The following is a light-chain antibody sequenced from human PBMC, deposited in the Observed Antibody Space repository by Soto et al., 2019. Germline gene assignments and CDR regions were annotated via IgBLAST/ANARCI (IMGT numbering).Light chain of an antibody. CDR1: QSISNY. CDR3: QQRSNWPPLT. J-gene: IGKJ4*01. Sequence: EIVLTQSPATPSLSPGERATLSCRASQSISNYLGWYQQKPGQAPRLLIYDASNRATGIPARFSGSGSGTDVTLTISSLEPEDFAIYYCQQRSNWPPLTFGGGTKVEIK. V-gene: IGKV3-11*01. CDR2: DAS.